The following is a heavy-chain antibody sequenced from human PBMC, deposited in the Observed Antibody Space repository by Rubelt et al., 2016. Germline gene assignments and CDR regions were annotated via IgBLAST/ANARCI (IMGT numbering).Heavy chain of an antibody. V-gene: IGHV3-7*01. CDR3: AKDPTLTGG. CDR2: INQDGSEK. Sequence: GSLRLSCAASGFTFTTYWMSWVRQAPGKGLEWVANINQDGSEKYYVDSVRGRFTISRDNAKNSLYLQMNSLRGEDTALYYCAKDPTLTGGWGQGTLVTVSS. D-gene: IGHD4-11*01. CDR1: GFTFTTYW. J-gene: IGHJ4*02.